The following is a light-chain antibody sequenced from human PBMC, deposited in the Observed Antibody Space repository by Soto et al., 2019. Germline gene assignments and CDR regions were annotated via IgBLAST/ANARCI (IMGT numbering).Light chain of an antibody. CDR1: NSDVGRYNF. CDR2: AVS. J-gene: IGLJ3*02. CDR3: YSYTASDIWV. V-gene: IGLV2-11*01. Sequence: QSALTHPRSVSGSPGQSVTIACTGTNSDVGRYNFVSWYQQLPGKAPKLLISAVSQRPSGVPDRFSGSKSGNTASLTISGLQAADEADYFCYSYTASDIWVFGGGTKLTVL.